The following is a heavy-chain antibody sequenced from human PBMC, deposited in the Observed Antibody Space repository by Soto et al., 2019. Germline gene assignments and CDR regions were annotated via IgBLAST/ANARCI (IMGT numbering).Heavy chain of an antibody. V-gene: IGHV3-74*01. CDR2: IKNDGSGA. D-gene: IGHD5-18*01. CDR3: TRGDGDYHDGNGYLGRH. Sequence: EVQLVESVGDLVQPGGSLRLSCVASGFTFSNYWMHWVRQPPGKGLEWVSRIKNDGSGAYYADSVQGRFTISRDNAKNTLYLQMNSLRAEDTAVYYCTRGDGDYHDGNGYLGRHWGQGTLVTVSS. J-gene: IGHJ4*02. CDR1: GFTFSNYW.